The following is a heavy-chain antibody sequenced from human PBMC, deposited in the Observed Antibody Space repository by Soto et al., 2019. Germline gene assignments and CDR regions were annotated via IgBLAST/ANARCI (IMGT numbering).Heavy chain of an antibody. Sequence: GGSLILSCAASGFTFDDYAMHWVRQAPGKGLEWVSGISWNSGSIGYADSVKGRFTISRDNAKNSLYLQMNSLRAEDTALYYCAKDLMPAAIEWSAFDIWGQGTMVTVSS. V-gene: IGHV3-9*01. CDR2: ISWNSGSI. J-gene: IGHJ3*02. CDR1: GFTFDDYA. CDR3: AKDLMPAAIEWSAFDI. D-gene: IGHD2-2*01.